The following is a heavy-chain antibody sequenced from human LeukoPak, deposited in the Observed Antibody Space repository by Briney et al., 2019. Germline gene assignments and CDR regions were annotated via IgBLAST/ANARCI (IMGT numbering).Heavy chain of an antibody. CDR1: GFTVSSNY. V-gene: IGHV3-66*01. CDR3: ASTRRDILTGYYPDY. Sequence: PGGSLRLSCAASGFTVSSNYMSWVRQAPGKGLEWVSVIYSGGSTYYADSVKGRFTISRDNSKNTLYLQMNSLRAEDTAVYYCASTRRDILTGYYPDYWGQGTLVTVSS. J-gene: IGHJ4*02. D-gene: IGHD3-9*01. CDR2: IYSGGST.